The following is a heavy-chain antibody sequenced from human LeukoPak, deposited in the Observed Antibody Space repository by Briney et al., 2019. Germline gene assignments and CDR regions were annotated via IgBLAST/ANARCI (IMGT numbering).Heavy chain of an antibody. CDR2: ISGSGGGT. J-gene: IGHJ4*02. CDR1: GFTFTSYA. CDR3: AKDLGRYRNNFFDY. Sequence: GGSLRLSCAASGFTFTSYAMSWVRQAPDKGLEWVSTISGSGGGTYYADSVKGRFTISRDDSKNTLYLQMNSLRADDTAVYYCAKDLGRYRNNFFDYWGQGNLVTVSS. D-gene: IGHD1-26*01. V-gene: IGHV3-23*01.